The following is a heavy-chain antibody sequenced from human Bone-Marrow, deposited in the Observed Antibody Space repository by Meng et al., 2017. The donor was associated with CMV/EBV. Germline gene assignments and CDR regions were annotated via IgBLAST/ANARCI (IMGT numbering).Heavy chain of an antibody. CDR2: IKSKTDGGTT. V-gene: IGHV3-15*01. J-gene: IGHJ4*02. Sequence: GGSLRLSCAASGFTFSNAWMSWVRQAPGKGLEWVGRIKSKTDGGTTDYAAPVKGRFTISRDYSKNTLFLQMNSLNTEDTAVYYCTTERMGGGGSYYPDFDYWGQGTLVTVSS. CDR1: GFTFSNAW. D-gene: IGHD1-26*01. CDR3: TTERMGGGGSYYPDFDY.